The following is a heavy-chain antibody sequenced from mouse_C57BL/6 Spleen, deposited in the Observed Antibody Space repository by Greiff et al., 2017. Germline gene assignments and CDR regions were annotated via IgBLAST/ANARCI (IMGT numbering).Heavy chain of an antibody. J-gene: IGHJ1*03. CDR1: GYTFTGYW. V-gene: IGHV1-9*01. D-gene: IGHD1-1*01. CDR2: ILPGSGST. CDR3: ARHVIGPITSVVDWCFGG. Sequence: QVQLQQSGAELMKPGASVKLSCKATGYTFTGYWIEWVKQRPGHGLEWIGEILPGSGSTNYNEKFKGKATFTADTSSNQAYLQLRSLTTEDSAIYYCARHVIGPITSVVDWCFGGWGTGTTVTVSS.